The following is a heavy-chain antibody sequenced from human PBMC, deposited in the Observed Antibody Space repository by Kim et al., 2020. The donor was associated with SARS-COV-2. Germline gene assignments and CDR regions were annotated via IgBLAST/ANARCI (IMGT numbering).Heavy chain of an antibody. CDR2: ISSNGGST. CDR1: GFTFSSYA. Sequence: GGSLRLSCSASGFTFSSYAMHWVRQAPGKGLEYVSAISSNGGSTYYADSVKGRFTISRDNSKNTLYLQMSSLRAEDTAVYYCVKGREVWFGELLPYYYYGMDVWGQGTTVTVSS. J-gene: IGHJ6*02. D-gene: IGHD3-10*01. CDR3: VKGREVWFGELLPYYYYGMDV. V-gene: IGHV3-64D*06.